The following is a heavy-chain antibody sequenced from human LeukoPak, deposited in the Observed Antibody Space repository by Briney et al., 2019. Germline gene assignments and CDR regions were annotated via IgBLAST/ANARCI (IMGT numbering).Heavy chain of an antibody. D-gene: IGHD3-10*01. CDR2: ISASGGST. CDR3: AKVGYYYGSGSYCLDY. Sequence: GGSLRLSCAASGFALSDYVMNWVRHAPGKGLEWVSTISASGGSTYYANSVKGRFTISRDNSKNTLYLQMNSLRADDTAVYYCAKVGYYYGSGSYCLDYWGQGTLVTVSS. J-gene: IGHJ4*02. V-gene: IGHV3-23*01. CDR1: GFALSDYV.